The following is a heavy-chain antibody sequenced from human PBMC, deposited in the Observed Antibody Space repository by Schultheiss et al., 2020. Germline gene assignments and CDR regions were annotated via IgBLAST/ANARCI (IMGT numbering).Heavy chain of an antibody. V-gene: IGHV3-30*18. CDR3: AKPMGWGLYNSPSGGFDY. CDR2: ISYDGLRR. J-gene: IGHJ4*02. D-gene: IGHD1-1*01. Sequence: GGSLRLSCAASGFTFSHYGMHWVRQAPGKGLEWVAAISYDGLRRYYADSVKGRFTISRDNSKSTLYLQMNSLRAEDTAVYYCAKPMGWGLYNSPSGGFDYWGQGTLVTVSS. CDR1: GFTFSHYG.